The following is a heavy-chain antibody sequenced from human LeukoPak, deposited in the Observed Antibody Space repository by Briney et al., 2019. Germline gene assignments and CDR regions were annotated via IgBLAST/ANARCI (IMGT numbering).Heavy chain of an antibody. CDR1: GFTFSRDW. J-gene: IGHJ4*02. V-gene: IGHV3-7*01. D-gene: IGHD6-19*01. CDR3: ASSVAVAGSFDY. Sequence: GGSLRLSCGASGFTFSRDWMSWVRQAPGKGLEWVANIKQDGSEKNYVDSVKGRFTISRDNAKTSLYLQMNSLRAEDTAVYYCASSVAVAGSFDYWGQGTLVTVSS. CDR2: IKQDGSEK.